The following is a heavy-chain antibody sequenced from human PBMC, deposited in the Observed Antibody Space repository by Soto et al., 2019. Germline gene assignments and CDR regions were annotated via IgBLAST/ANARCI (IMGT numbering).Heavy chain of an antibody. CDR3: AREGGNYIYGMDV. CDR2: INGDGGST. Sequence: EVQLVESGGGLVQPGGSLRLSCAASGFTFSNYWMHWVRQAPAKELVWVSRINGDGGSTTYADSVKGRFTISRDNAKNTLYLQMNILRAEATAVYYCAREGGNYIYGMDVWGPGTTVTVSS. J-gene: IGHJ6*01. V-gene: IGHV3-74*01. CDR1: GFTFSNYW.